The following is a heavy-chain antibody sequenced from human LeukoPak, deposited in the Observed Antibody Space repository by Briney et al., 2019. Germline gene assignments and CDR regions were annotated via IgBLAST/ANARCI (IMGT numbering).Heavy chain of an antibody. Sequence: PSETLSLTCTVSGGSISSYYWSWIRQPAGKGLEWIGRIYTSGSTNYNPSLKSRVTMSVDTSKNQFSLKLSSVTAADSAVYYCASSIPYYDSSGSVHWGHGTLVTVSS. V-gene: IGHV4-4*07. J-gene: IGHJ4*01. CDR1: GGSISSYY. CDR2: IYTSGST. D-gene: IGHD3-22*01. CDR3: ASSIPYYDSSGSVH.